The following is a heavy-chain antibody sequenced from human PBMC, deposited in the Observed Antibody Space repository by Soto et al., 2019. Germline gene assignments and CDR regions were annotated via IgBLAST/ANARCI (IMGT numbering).Heavy chain of an antibody. D-gene: IGHD1-26*01. CDR2: ISYDGSKK. V-gene: IGHV3-30*18. CDR1: GFTFSSYG. CDR3: AKDGVVGATQIIYYFDY. J-gene: IGHJ4*02. Sequence: LRLSCVASGFTFSSYGMHWVRQAPGKGLEWVAFISYDGSKKYYADSVKGRFTISSDNSKNTVYLQMNSLRAEDTAIYYCAKDGVVGATQIIYYFDYWGQGNLVTVSS.